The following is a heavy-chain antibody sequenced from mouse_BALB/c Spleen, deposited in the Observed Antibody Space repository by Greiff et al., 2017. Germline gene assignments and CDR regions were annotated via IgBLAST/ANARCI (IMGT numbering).Heavy chain of an antibody. Sequence: EVKLMESGGGLVKPGGSLKLSCAASGFTFSSYAMSWVRQTPEKRLEWVASISSGGSTYYPDSVKGRFTISRDNARNILYLQMSSLRSEDTAMYYCARGWWLRRDYAMDYWGQGTSVTVSS. CDR2: ISSGGST. V-gene: IGHV5-6-5*01. CDR3: ARGWWLRRDYAMDY. D-gene: IGHD2-2*01. J-gene: IGHJ4*01. CDR1: GFTFSSYA.